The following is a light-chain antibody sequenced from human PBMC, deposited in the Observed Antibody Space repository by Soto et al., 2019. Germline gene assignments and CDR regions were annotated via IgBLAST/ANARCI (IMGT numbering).Light chain of an antibody. CDR2: GAS. J-gene: IGKJ5*01. V-gene: IGKV3D-20*02. CDR1: QSVPSRD. Sequence: DIVLTQSPATLSLSPGEGATLSCRASQSVPSRDVAWYQQKPGQAPRLLIYGASSRANGVPDRFSGSGSWTDFTLTINSLEPEDFAVYYCQQRNYWPITFGQGTRLEIK. CDR3: QQRNYWPIT.